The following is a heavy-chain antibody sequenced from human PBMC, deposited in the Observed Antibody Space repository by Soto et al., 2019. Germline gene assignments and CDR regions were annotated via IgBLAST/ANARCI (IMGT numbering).Heavy chain of an antibody. D-gene: IGHD3-22*01. CDR1: GGSISSRSYY. CDR2: IYYSGST. J-gene: IGHJ3*02. V-gene: IGHV4-39*01. Sequence: PSETLSLTCTVSGGSISSRSYYWGWIRQPPGKGLEWIGSIYYSGSTYYNPSLKSRVTISVDTSKNQFSLKLSSVTAADTAVYYCARHTWAIVVVITTDDAFDIWGQGTMVTVSS. CDR3: ARHTWAIVVVITTDDAFDI.